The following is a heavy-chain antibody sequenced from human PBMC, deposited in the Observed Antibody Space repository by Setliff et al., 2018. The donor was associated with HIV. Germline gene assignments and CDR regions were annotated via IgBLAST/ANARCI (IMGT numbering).Heavy chain of an antibody. CDR2: INHGGST. J-gene: IGHJ6*03. CDR1: GGSFSGNY. CDR3: ARASGDTSKFVNYYYYYMDV. Sequence: PSETLSLTCAVYGGSFSGNYWSWIRQPPGKGLEWIGDINHGGSTNYNPSLKSRVTISVDMSKNQISLKLSSVTAADTAVYYCARASGDTSKFVNYYYYYMDVWGKGTTVTASS. D-gene: IGHD6-19*01. V-gene: IGHV4-34*01.